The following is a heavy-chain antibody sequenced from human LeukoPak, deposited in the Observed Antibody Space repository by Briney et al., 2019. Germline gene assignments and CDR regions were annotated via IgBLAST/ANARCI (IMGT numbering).Heavy chain of an antibody. Sequence: SETLSLTCTVSGGSVSSGSYYWSWIRQPPGKGLEWIGYIYYSGSTNYNPSLKSRVTISVDTSKNQFSLKLSSVTAADTAVYYCARLRYDSSGYYYLTSYFDYWGQGTLVTVSS. D-gene: IGHD3-22*01. J-gene: IGHJ4*02. V-gene: IGHV4-61*01. CDR2: IYYSGST. CDR1: GGSVSSGSYY. CDR3: ARLRYDSSGYYYLTSYFDY.